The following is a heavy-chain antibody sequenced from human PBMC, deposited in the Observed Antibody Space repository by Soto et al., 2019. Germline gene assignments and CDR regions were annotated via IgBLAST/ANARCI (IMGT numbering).Heavy chain of an antibody. V-gene: IGHV1-69*04. D-gene: IGHD3-3*01. CDR1: GGTFSSYA. CDR2: IIPILGIA. CDR3: ARGDYDLWSGRTDAFDI. Sequence: QVQLVQSGAEVKKPGSSVKVSCKASGGTFSSYAISWVRQAPGQGLEWMGRIIPILGIANYAQKFQGRVTITADKSTSKAYMELSSLRSEDTAVYYCARGDYDLWSGRTDAFDIWGQGTMVTVSS. J-gene: IGHJ3*02.